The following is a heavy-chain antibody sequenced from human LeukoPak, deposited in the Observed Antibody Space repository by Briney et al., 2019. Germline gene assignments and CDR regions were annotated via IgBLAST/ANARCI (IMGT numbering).Heavy chain of an antibody. Sequence: PSETLSLTCTVSGGSISSSSHYWGWIRQPPGKGLEWIGSIYYSGSTYYNPSLNSRVTISVDTSKNPFSPKLSSVTAADTAVYICARHPTDPLWLREFTWGQGNLVTVSS. CDR2: IYYSGST. V-gene: IGHV4-39*01. J-gene: IGHJ5*02. CDR1: GGSISSSSHY. D-gene: IGHD5-18*01. CDR3: ARHPTDPLWLREFT.